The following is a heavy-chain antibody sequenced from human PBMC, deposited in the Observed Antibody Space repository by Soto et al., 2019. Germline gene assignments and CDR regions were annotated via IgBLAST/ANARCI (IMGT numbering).Heavy chain of an antibody. CDR1: CGSVSSGSYY. CDR2: MSHTAGT. Sequence: QVQLQQWGAGLLKPSETLSLTCAVYCGSVSSGSYYWIWIRQPPGKGLEWIGEMSHTAGTHFNPSPVSRVTLPAEMAETMCSSSLCPSPASDPHIYYCASVGRGAATPAVDAYDIWGQWRMVSVSS. J-gene: IGHJ3*02. D-gene: IGHD2-15*01. V-gene: IGHV4-34*01. CDR3: ASVGRGAATPAVDAYDI.